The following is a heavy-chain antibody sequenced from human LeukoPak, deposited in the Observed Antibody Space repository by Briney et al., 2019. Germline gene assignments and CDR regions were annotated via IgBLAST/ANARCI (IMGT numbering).Heavy chain of an antibody. CDR2: ISSSGGST. J-gene: IGHJ4*02. CDR3: VKPKTCSSTSCYDPFDC. V-gene: IGHV3-64D*06. D-gene: IGHD2-2*01. Sequence: PGGSLRLSCSASGFTFSSYAMHWVRQAPGKGLEYVSVISSSGGSTYYADSVRTRFTISRDNSKNTLYLQMSSLRAEDTAVYYCVKPKTCSSTSCYDPFDCWGQGTLVTVSS. CDR1: GFTFSSYA.